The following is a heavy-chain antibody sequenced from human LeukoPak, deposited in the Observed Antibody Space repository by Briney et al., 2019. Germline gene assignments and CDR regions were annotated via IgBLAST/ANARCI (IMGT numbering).Heavy chain of an antibody. V-gene: IGHV4-59*01. CDR2: IYYSGST. CDR3: ARGLPSSGWLDYFDY. Sequence: SETLSLTCTVSGGSISSYYWSWIGQPPGKGLEWIGYIYYSGSTNYNPSLKSRVTISVDTSKNQFSLKLSSVTAADTAVYYCARGLPSSGWLDYFDYWGQGTLVTVSS. J-gene: IGHJ4*02. D-gene: IGHD6-19*01. CDR1: GGSISSYY.